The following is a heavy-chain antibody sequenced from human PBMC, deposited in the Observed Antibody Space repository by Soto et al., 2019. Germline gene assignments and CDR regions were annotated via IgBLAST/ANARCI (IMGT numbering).Heavy chain of an antibody. J-gene: IGHJ6*02. CDR3: ARSITGTVSYYYSMDV. CDR1: GGTFSSYA. CDR2: IIPIFGTA. V-gene: IGHV1-69*13. Sequence: SVKVSCKASGGTFSSYAISWVRQAPGQGLEWMGGIIPIFGTANYAQKFQGRVTITADESTSTAYMELSSLRSEDTAVYYCARSITGTVSYYYSMDVWGQGTTVTVSS. D-gene: IGHD1-20*01.